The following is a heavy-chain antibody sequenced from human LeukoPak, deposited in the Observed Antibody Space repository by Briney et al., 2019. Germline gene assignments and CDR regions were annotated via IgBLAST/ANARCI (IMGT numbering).Heavy chain of an antibody. J-gene: IGHJ4*02. Sequence: ASVKVSCKASGYTFTSYYMHWVRQAPGQGLEWMGIINPSGGSTSYAQKFQGRVTMTRDTSTSTVYMELSSLRSGDTAVYYCARSGRNYYDSSGYYVYWGQGTLVTVSS. D-gene: IGHD3-22*01. CDR1: GYTFTSYY. CDR3: ARSGRNYYDSSGYYVY. V-gene: IGHV1-46*01. CDR2: INPSGGST.